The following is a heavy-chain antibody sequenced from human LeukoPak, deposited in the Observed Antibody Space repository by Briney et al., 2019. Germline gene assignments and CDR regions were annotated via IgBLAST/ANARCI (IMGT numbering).Heavy chain of an antibody. CDR1: RFTLSRYW. CDR3: ARGIPLGI. CDR2: IDSDASST. J-gene: IGHJ3*02. V-gene: IGHV3-74*01. D-gene: IGHD3-16*01. Sequence: GGSLRLSCAASRFTLSRYWMYWVRQVPGKGPVWVSHIDSDASSTFYADSVKGRFAISRDNAKNTLYLQMNSLRPEDTAVYYCARGIPLGIWGQGTMVTVSS.